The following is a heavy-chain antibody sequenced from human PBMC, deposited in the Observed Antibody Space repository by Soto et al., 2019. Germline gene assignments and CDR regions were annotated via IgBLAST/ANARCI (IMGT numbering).Heavy chain of an antibody. J-gene: IGHJ4*02. V-gene: IGHV4-30-4*01. CDR3: ARVTTSTSYYFDY. CDR2: IYYSGST. D-gene: IGHD2-2*01. Sequence: PSETLSLTCTVSGGSISSGDYYWSWIRQPPGKGLEWIGYIYYSGSTYYNPSLKSRVTISVDTSKSQFSLKLSSVTAADTAVYYCARVTTSTSYYFDYWGQGTLVTVSS. CDR1: GGSISSGDYY.